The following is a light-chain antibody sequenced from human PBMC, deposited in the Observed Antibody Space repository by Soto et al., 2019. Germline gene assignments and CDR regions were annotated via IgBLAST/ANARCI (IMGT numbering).Light chain of an antibody. V-gene: IGLV2-14*01. J-gene: IGLJ1*01. CDR3: SSYTGSSPRV. Sequence: QSALTQPASVSGSPGQSIAISCTGTSSDVGGYDYLSWYQQHPGKAPKLLIYDVSNRPSGVSNRFSGSKSGTTASLTISGLQAEDEADYYCSSYTGSSPRVFGIGTKVTVL. CDR2: DVS. CDR1: SSDVGGYDY.